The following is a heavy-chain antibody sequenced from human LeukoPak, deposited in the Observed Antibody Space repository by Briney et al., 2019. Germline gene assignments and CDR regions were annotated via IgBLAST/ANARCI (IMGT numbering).Heavy chain of an antibody. J-gene: IGHJ6*02. V-gene: IGHV4-39*01. CDR1: GGSISSSSYY. Sequence: SETLSLTCTVSGGSISSSSYYWGWIRQPPGKGLEWIGSIYYSGGTYYNPSLKSRVTISVDTSKNQFSLKLSSVTAADTAVYYCARLTPRVDTAMADYYYYYGMDVWGQGTTVTVSS. CDR2: IYYSGGT. CDR3: ARLTPRVDTAMADYYYYYGMDV. D-gene: IGHD5-18*01.